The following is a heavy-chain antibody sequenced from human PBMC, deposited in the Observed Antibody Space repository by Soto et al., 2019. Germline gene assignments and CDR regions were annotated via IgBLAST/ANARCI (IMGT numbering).Heavy chain of an antibody. CDR2: IYSGGST. J-gene: IGHJ6*02. V-gene: IGHV3-53*01. CDR3: ERDYDYYGVGV. CDR1: GFTVSSNY. Sequence: EVQLVESGGGLIQPGGSLRLSCAASGFTVSSNYMSWVRQAPGKGLEWVSVIYSGGSTYYADSVKGRFTFSRDKSKNTLYLQMSSLRAEATAVYYRERDYDYYGVGVWGQGTTVTVSS. D-gene: IGHD3-16*01.